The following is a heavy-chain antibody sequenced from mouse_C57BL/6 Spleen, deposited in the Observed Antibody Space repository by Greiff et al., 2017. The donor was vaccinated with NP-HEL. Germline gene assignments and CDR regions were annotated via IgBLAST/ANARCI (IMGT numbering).Heavy chain of an antibody. CDR3: ARDGGNWYFDV. Sequence: EVKLVESGGGLVKPGGSLKLSCAASGFTFSSYAMSWVRQTPEKRLEWVATISDGGSYTYYPDNVKGRFTISRDNAKNNLYLQMIHLKSEDTAMYYCARDGGNWYFDVWGTGTTVTVSS. CDR1: GFTFSSYA. J-gene: IGHJ1*03. CDR2: ISDGGSYT. V-gene: IGHV5-4*01.